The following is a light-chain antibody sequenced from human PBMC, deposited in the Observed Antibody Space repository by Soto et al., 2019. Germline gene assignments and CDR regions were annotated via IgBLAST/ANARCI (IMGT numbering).Light chain of an antibody. V-gene: IGKV1-5*03. CDR3: RHYDTYPLT. Sequence: DIQMTQSPSTLSASVGDRVTITCRASQSISSWLAWYQQKPGKAPKLLLYKASSLESGVPSRFSGSGSGTEFTLTISSLQPDDFATYYCRHYDTYPLTFGGGTKVEIK. CDR2: KAS. CDR1: QSISSW. J-gene: IGKJ4*01.